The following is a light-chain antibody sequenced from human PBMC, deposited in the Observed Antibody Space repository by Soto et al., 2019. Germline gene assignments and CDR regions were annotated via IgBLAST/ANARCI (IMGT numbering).Light chain of an antibody. CDR2: EVS. J-gene: IGLJ3*02. CDR3: SSFTSSSTLDWV. Sequence: QSALTQPASVSGSPGQSITISCTGTSSDVGGYNYVSWYQQHPGKAPKLMIYEVSNRPSEVSNRFSGSKSGNTASLTISGLQAEDEADYYCSSFTSSSTLDWVFGGGTKLTVL. CDR1: SSDVGGYNY. V-gene: IGLV2-14*01.